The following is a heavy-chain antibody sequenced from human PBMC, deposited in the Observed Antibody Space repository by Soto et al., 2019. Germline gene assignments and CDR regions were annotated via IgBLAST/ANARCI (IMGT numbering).Heavy chain of an antibody. D-gene: IGHD3-22*01. CDR2: ISGSGGST. CDR1: GFTFSSYA. V-gene: IGHV3-23*01. Sequence: PGGSLRLSCAASGFTFSSYAMSWVRQAPGKGLEWVSAISGSGGSTYYADSVKGRFTISRDNSKNTLYLQMNSLRAEDTAVYYCAKDLPGDYYDSSGYYSDWGQGTLVTVSS. J-gene: IGHJ4*02. CDR3: AKDLPGDYYDSSGYYSD.